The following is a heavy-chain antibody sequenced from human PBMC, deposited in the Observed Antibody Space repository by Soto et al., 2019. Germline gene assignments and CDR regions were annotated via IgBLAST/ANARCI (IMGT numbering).Heavy chain of an antibody. V-gene: IGHV3-21*01. D-gene: IGHD3-3*01. Sequence: GGSLRLSCAGSVFTFSSYSMNWVRQAPGKGLEWVSSISSSSYIYYADSVKGRFTISRDNAKNSLYLQMNSLRAEDTAVYYCAGFGVVSPTGDYWGQGTLVTVSS. CDR2: ISSSSYI. CDR1: VFTFSSYS. CDR3: AGFGVVSPTGDY. J-gene: IGHJ4*02.